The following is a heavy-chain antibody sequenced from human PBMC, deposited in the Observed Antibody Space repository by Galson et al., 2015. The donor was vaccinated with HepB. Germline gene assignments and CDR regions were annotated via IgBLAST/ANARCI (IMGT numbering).Heavy chain of an antibody. J-gene: IGHJ4*02. D-gene: IGHD3-10*01. CDR3: ARERVAVGRGVFDY. V-gene: IGHV1-69*13. Sequence: SVKVSCKASGGTFNSAISWVRQAPGQGLGWMGGILPIFGTANYAQKFQGRVTITADESTSTAYMELSSLSSEDTAVYYCARERVAVGRGVFDYWGQGTLVTVSS. CDR2: ILPIFGTA. CDR1: GGTFNSA.